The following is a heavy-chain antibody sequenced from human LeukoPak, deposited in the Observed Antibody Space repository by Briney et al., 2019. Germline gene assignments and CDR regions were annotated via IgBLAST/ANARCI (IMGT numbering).Heavy chain of an antibody. CDR1: GYTFTSYD. CDR3: ARGRLWFGELVYFDY. J-gene: IGHJ4*02. CDR2: MNPNSGNT. Sequence: ASVKDSCKASGYTFTSYDINWVRQATGQGLEWMGWMNPNSGNTGYAQKFQGRVTITRNTSISTAYMELSSLRSEDTAVYYCARGRLWFGELVYFDYWGQGTLVTVSS. D-gene: IGHD3-10*01. V-gene: IGHV1-8*03.